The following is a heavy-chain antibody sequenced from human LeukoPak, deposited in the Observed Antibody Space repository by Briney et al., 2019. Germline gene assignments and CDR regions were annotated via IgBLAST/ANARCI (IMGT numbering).Heavy chain of an antibody. V-gene: IGHV3-30*18. Sequence: GRSLRLSCAASGFTFSSYGMHWVRQAPGKGLEWVAVISYDGSNKYYADSVKGRFTISRDNSKNTLYLQMNSLRAEDTAVYCCAKAKPAWELLGALDYWGQGTLVTVSS. CDR2: ISYDGSNK. CDR1: GFTFSSYG. J-gene: IGHJ4*02. CDR3: AKAKPAWELLGALDY. D-gene: IGHD1-26*01.